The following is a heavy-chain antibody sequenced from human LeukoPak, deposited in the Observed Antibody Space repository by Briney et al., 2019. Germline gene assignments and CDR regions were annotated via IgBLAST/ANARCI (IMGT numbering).Heavy chain of an antibody. D-gene: IGHD5-18*01. V-gene: IGHV3-9*01. J-gene: IGHJ2*01. CDR2: ISWNSGSI. Sequence: GRSLRLSCAASGFTFDDYAMHWVRQASGKGLEWVSGISWNSGSIGYADSVKGRFTISRDNAKNSLYLQMNSLRAEDTALYYCAKDIAVDTAMGDWYFDLWGRGTLVTVSS. CDR3: AKDIAVDTAMGDWYFDL. CDR1: GFTFDDYA.